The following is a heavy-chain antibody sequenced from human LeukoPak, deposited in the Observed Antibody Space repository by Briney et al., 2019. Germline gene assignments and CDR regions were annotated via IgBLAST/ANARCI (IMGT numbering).Heavy chain of an antibody. Sequence: PSETLSLTCTASGGSISSTSYYWGWVRQPPGRGLEWIGGIIYSGNTKYNPSLKSRVTMFVDMSKNQFSLRLSSVTAADTAVYYCARHRAYSSSSPFDYWGQGTLVTVSS. CDR3: ARHRAYSSSSPFDY. D-gene: IGHD6-6*01. V-gene: IGHV4-39*01. J-gene: IGHJ4*02. CDR2: IIYSGNT. CDR1: GGSISSTSYY.